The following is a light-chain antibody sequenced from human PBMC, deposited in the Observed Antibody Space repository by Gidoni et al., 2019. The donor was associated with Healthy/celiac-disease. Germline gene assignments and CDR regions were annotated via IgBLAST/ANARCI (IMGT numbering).Light chain of an antibody. CDR1: QSVSSN. CDR2: GAS. Sequence: IVITQSPATLSVSPGERATLSCRASQSVSSNLAWYQQKPGQAPRLLIYGASTRATGIPARFSGSGSGTEFTLTISSLQSEDFAVYYCQQYNNWLPWTFGQGTKVEIK. J-gene: IGKJ1*01. CDR3: QQYNNWLPWT. V-gene: IGKV3-15*01.